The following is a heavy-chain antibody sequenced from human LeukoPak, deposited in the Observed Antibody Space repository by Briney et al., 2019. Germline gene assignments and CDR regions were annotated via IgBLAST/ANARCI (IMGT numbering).Heavy chain of an antibody. CDR1: GLIFRNYA. J-gene: IGHJ4*02. D-gene: IGHD4-11*01. V-gene: IGHV3-23*01. Sequence: GGSLRLSCAASGLIFRNYAMTWVRQAPRKGLEWVSTISGDGTETFYADSVKGRFTISRDNSKNTHYLQMSSLRAEDTGIYYCAKGGHYSFFDYWGQGTLVTVSS. CDR2: ISGDGTET. CDR3: AKGGHYSFFDY.